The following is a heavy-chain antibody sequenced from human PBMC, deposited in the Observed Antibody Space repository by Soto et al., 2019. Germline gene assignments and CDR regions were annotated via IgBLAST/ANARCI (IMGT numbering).Heavy chain of an antibody. CDR2: INVDSGDT. V-gene: IGHV1-3*01. D-gene: IGHD3-16*02. J-gene: IGHJ5*02. CDR1: GYSFRSYG. Sequence: ASVKVSCKASGYSFRSYGIQWVRQAPGQSLEWMGWINVDSGDTEYSQSFQDRVTIIRDTSANTVYMELSSLRTEDTAVYYCARVGLKYRRWVDPWG. CDR3: ARVGLKYRRWVDP.